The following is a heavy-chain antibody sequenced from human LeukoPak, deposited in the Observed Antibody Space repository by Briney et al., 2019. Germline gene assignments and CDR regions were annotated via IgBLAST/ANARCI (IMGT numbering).Heavy chain of an antibody. CDR3: ARGDCSGGSCYPAYGMDV. Sequence: GGSLRLSCAASGFTFSDYYMSWIRQAPGKGLEWVSYISSSGSTIYYAESVKGRFTISRDNAKNSLYLQMNSLRAEDTAVYYCARGDCSGGSCYPAYGMDVWGQGTTVTVSS. V-gene: IGHV3-11*01. D-gene: IGHD2-15*01. CDR1: GFTFSDYY. CDR2: ISSSGSTI. J-gene: IGHJ6*02.